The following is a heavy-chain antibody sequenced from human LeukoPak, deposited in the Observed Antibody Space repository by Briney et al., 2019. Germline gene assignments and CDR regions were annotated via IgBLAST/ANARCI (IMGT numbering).Heavy chain of an antibody. CDR3: AREPSSGYYSPHFDY. CDR1: GFTFSSYW. J-gene: IGHJ4*02. Sequence: PGGSLRLSCAASGFTFSSYWMSWVRRAPGKGLEWVANIKQDGSEKYYVDSVKGRFTISRDNAKNSLYLQMNSLRAEDTAVYYCAREPSSGYYSPHFDYWGQGTLVTVSS. D-gene: IGHD3-22*01. V-gene: IGHV3-7*01. CDR2: IKQDGSEK.